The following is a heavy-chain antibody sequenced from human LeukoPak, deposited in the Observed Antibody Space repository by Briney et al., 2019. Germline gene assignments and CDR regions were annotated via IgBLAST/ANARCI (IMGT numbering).Heavy chain of an antibody. J-gene: IGHJ5*02. CDR3: ARKISPSTGYSSAPGRFDP. Sequence: SETLSLTCTVSGGSISSSSYYWGWIRQPPGKGLEWIGSIYYSRSTYYNPSLKSRVTISVDTSKNQFSLKLSSVTAADTAVYYCARKISPSTGYSSAPGRFDPWGQGTLVTVSS. D-gene: IGHD6-19*01. CDR1: GGSISSSSYY. CDR2: IYYSRST. V-gene: IGHV4-39*01.